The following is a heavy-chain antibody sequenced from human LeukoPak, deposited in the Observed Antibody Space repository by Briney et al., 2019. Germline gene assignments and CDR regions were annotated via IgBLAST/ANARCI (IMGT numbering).Heavy chain of an antibody. D-gene: IGHD3-10*01. CDR3: ARTPVFGSGNHYFDL. V-gene: IGHV4-59*01. CDR1: GGSFSTYY. CDR2: IYYSGST. Sequence: SETLSLTCTVTGGSFSTYYWSWIRQPPGKGLEWIGYIYYSGSTNYNPSLKSRVTISVDTSKGQLSLKLSSVTAADTAVYFCARTPVFGSGNHYFDLWGQGTLVTVSS. J-gene: IGHJ4*02.